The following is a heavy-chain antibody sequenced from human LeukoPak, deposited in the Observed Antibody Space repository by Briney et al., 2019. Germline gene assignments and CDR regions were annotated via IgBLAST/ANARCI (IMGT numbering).Heavy chain of an antibody. J-gene: IGHJ4*02. Sequence: PSQTLSLTCTVSGGSISSGSYYWSWIRQPAGKGLEWIGRIYTSGSTNYNPSLKSRVTISVDTSKNQFSLKLSSVTAADTAVYYCARGPYCSGGSCSYHFDYWGQGTLVTVSS. V-gene: IGHV4-61*02. CDR2: IYTSGST. CDR1: GGSISSGSYY. CDR3: ARGPYCSGGSCSYHFDY. D-gene: IGHD2-15*01.